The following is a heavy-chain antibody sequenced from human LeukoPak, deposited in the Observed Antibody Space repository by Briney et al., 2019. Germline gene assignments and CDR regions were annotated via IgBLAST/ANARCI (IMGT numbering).Heavy chain of an antibody. J-gene: IGHJ4*02. CDR3: ATGDSSGYYPYYFDQ. CDR2: ISGYNGDR. D-gene: IGHD3-22*01. Sequence: ASVKVSCKASGYSYTHYGIARVRQAPGQGLEWMGWISGYNGDRNFAPKVQGRVTMTTDTSANIAYMELRSLRSEDTAVYYCATGDSSGYYPYYFDQGGQGTLVAVSS. V-gene: IGHV1-18*01. CDR1: GYSYTHYG.